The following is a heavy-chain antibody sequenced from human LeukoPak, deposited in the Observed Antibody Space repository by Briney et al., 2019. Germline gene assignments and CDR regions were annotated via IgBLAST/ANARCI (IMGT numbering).Heavy chain of an antibody. Sequence: SQTLSLTCTVSGGSISSGDYYWSWIRQPPGKGLEWIGRIYTSGSTNYNPSLKSRVTTSVDTSKNQFSLKLSSVTAADTAVYYCARGPETGDGFWYFDLWGRGTLVTVSS. CDR2: IYTSGST. V-gene: IGHV4-61*02. CDR1: GGSISSGDYY. CDR3: ARGPETGDGFWYFDL. D-gene: IGHD7-27*01. J-gene: IGHJ2*01.